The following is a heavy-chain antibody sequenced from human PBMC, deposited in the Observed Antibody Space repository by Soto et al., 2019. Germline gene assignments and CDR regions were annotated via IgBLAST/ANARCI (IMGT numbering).Heavy chain of an antibody. Sequence: PSETLSLTCTVSGGSISSGGYYWSWIRQHPGKGLEWIGYIYYSGSTYYNPSLKSRVTISVDTSKNQFSLKLSSVTAADTAVYYCARHYYGSGMDVWGQGTTVTVSS. CDR3: ARHYYGSGMDV. V-gene: IGHV4-39*01. CDR2: IYYSGST. D-gene: IGHD3-10*01. J-gene: IGHJ6*02. CDR1: GGSISSGGYY.